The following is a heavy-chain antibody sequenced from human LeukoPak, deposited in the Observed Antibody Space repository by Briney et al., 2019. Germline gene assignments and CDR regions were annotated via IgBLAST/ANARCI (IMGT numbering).Heavy chain of an antibody. Sequence: GGSLRLSCAASGFTFSSYSMNWVRQAPGKGLEWVSSISSSSSYIYYADSVKGRFTISRDNAKNSLYLQVNSLRAEDTAVYYCARTPYSNYPYYFDYWGQGTLVTVSS. V-gene: IGHV3-21*01. CDR2: ISSSSSYI. CDR3: ARTPYSNYPYYFDY. J-gene: IGHJ4*02. D-gene: IGHD4-11*01. CDR1: GFTFSSYS.